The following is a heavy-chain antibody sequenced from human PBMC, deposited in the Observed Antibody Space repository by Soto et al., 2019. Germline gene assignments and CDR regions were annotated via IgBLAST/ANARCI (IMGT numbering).Heavy chain of an antibody. Sequence: EEQLLESGGGLVQPGGSLRLSCAASGFTFSNYAINWVRQAPGKGLEWVSTISDRDGRTYYADSVRGRFTISRDNSKNTVYLQMDSLRAEDTASYYCAQALRDISIGGLWGRGTLVTVSS. CDR1: GFTFSNYA. D-gene: IGHD2-15*01. J-gene: IGHJ4*02. CDR2: ISDRDGRT. V-gene: IGHV3-23*01. CDR3: AQALRDISIGGL.